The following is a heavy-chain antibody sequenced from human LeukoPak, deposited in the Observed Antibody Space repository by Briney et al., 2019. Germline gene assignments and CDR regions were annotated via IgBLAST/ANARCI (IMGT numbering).Heavy chain of an antibody. J-gene: IGHJ4*02. D-gene: IGHD1-7*01. Sequence: PGRSLRLSCAASGFTFDDYAMHWVRQAPGKGLEWVSGISWNSGSIGYADSVKGRFTISRDNAKNSLYLQMNSLRAEDTALYYFAKGVGEFMAGELDDYWGQGALVTVSS. CDR2: ISWNSGSI. CDR3: AKGVGEFMAGELDDY. CDR1: GFTFDDYA. V-gene: IGHV3-9*01.